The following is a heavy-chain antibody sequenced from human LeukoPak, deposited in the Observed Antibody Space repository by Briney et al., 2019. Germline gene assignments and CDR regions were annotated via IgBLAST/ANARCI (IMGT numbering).Heavy chain of an antibody. Sequence: GASVKVSCKASGYTLTGYYMHWVRQAPGQGLEWMEWINPNSGGTNYAQKFQGRVTMTRDTSISTAYMELSRLRSDDTAVYYCARGYSSGWYVSFDYWGQGTLVTVSS. D-gene: IGHD6-19*01. CDR1: GYTLTGYY. J-gene: IGHJ4*02. V-gene: IGHV1-2*02. CDR2: INPNSGGT. CDR3: ARGYSSGWYVSFDY.